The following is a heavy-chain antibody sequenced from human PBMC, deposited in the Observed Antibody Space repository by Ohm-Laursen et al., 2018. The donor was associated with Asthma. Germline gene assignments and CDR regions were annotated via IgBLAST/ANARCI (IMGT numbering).Heavy chain of an antibody. CDR2: INAGNGNT. CDR3: ARVYSRTGNYAMDV. Sequence: SVKVSCNASGYTFSRYCMHWVRQAPGQGLEWMGWINAGNGNTKYSQKFQGRVTITRDTSASKAYMELSSLRSEDTAVYYCARVYSRTGNYAMDVWGQGTTVTVSS. CDR1: GYTFSRYC. D-gene: IGHD3/OR15-3a*01. J-gene: IGHJ6*02. V-gene: IGHV1-3*01.